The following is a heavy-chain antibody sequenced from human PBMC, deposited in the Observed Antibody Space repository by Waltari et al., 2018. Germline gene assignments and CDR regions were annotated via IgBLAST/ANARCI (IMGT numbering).Heavy chain of an antibody. D-gene: IGHD4-17*01. CDR1: GGTFSSFG. CDR2: IILMLGTA. Sequence: QVQLVQSGAEVKKPGSSVKVSCKASGGTFSSFGITWVRQAPGQGLEWMGRIILMLGTANYAQKFQGRVTMTADKSTSTAHMELTSLRSEDTAVYYCARLTVTTDYYFMDVWGEGTTVIVSS. J-gene: IGHJ6*03. CDR3: ARLTVTTDYYFMDV. V-gene: IGHV1-69*13.